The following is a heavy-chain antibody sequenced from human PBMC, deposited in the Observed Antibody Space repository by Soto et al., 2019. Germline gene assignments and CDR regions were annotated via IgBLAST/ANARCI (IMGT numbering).Heavy chain of an antibody. V-gene: IGHV1-69*02. CDR3: AREYCSGGSCYRGNWFDP. CDR1: GGTFSSYT. CDR2: IIPILGIA. Sequence: QVRLVQSGAEVKKPGSSVKVSCKASGGTFSSYTISWVRQAPGQGLEWMGRIIPILGIANYAQKFQGRVTITADKSTSTAYMELSSLRSEDTAVYYCAREYCSGGSCYRGNWFDPWGQGTLVTVSS. D-gene: IGHD2-15*01. J-gene: IGHJ5*02.